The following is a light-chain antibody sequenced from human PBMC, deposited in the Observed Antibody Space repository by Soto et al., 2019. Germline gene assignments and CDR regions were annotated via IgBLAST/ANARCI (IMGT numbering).Light chain of an antibody. CDR2: DAS. V-gene: IGKV3-11*01. J-gene: IGKJ5*01. Sequence: EIVLTQSPATLSLSPVERATLSCMASQSVSNYLAWFQQKPGQAPRLLIYDASNRATGIPARFSGSGSGTDFTLTISSLEPEDFAIYYCQQRTSWPPAFGQGTRLEIK. CDR1: QSVSNY. CDR3: QQRTSWPPA.